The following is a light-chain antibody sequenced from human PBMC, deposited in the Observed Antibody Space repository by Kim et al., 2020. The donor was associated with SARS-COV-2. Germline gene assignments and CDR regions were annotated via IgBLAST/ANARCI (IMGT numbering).Light chain of an antibody. J-gene: IGKJ5*01. CDR2: AAS. Sequence: ASVGDRVTITCRASQGISNYLAWYQQKPGKVPKLLIYAASTLQAGVPSRFSGSGSGTDFTLTISSLQPEDVATYYCQKYNSAPRTFGQGTRLEIK. CDR3: QKYNSAPRT. V-gene: IGKV1-27*01. CDR1: QGISNY.